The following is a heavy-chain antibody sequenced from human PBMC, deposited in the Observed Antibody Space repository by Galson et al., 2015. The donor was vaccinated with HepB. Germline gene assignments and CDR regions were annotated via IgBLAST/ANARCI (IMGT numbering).Heavy chain of an antibody. V-gene: IGHV3-23*01. CDR2: ISDSGDST. D-gene: IGHD6-19*01. CDR1: GFTFSNYA. Sequence: SLRLCCAVSGFTFSNYAITWVRQAPGQGLEWVSAISDSGDSTYYADSVRGRFTISRDNSKNTLYLQMNGLTADDTAVYFCAKDAAPGSGSRYFDDWGQGTLVTVSS. J-gene: IGHJ4*02. CDR3: AKDAAPGSGSRYFDD.